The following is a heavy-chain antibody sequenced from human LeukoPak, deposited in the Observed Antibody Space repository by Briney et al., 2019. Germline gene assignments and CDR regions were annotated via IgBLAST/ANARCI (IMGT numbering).Heavy chain of an antibody. D-gene: IGHD3-10*01. CDR3: TRNMVRGVTIYYYYMDV. Sequence: GGSLRLSCTASGFTFGDYAMSWAREAPGKGLEGGGFIRSKAYGGTTEYAASVKGRFTISRDDSKSIAYLQMNSLKTEDTAVYYCTRNMVRGVTIYYYYMDVWGKRTTVTISS. CDR2: IRSKAYGGTT. V-gene: IGHV3-49*04. CDR1: GFTFGDYA. J-gene: IGHJ6*03.